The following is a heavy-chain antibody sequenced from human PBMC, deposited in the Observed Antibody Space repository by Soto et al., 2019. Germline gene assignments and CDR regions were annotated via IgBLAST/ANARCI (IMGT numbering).Heavy chain of an antibody. CDR3: TIGVGLSETDY. V-gene: IGHV3-15*01. CDR2: IKRKIDGETT. Sequence: EVQLVESGGDLVKPGGSLRLSCAVAGFTFSDAWMTWVRQAPGKGLEWVGRIKRKIDGETTDYAAPVKGRFTISRDDSKSTLYLQMSSRKTEDTAVYYCTIGVGLSETDYWGQGTLVTVSS. D-gene: IGHD1-26*01. CDR1: GFTFSDAW. J-gene: IGHJ4*02.